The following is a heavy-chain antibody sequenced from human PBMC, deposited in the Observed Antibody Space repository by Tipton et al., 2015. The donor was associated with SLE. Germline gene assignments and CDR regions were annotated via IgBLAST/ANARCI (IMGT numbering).Heavy chain of an antibody. D-gene: IGHD6-13*01. CDR2: IYSTGIT. V-gene: IGHV4-59*11. Sequence: TLSLTCTVSGGSIRSHYWSWIRQPPGKGLEWIGDIYSTGITDYNPSLNSRVTISLNTSKKQFSLTLTSVTAADTAVYYCAREGEAAAGLEDSWFGPWGQGTRVTVSS. CDR3: AREGEAAAGLEDSWFGP. CDR1: GGSIRSHY. J-gene: IGHJ5*02.